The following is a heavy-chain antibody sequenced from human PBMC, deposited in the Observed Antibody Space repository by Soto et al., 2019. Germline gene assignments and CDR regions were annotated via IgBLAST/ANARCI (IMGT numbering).Heavy chain of an antibody. J-gene: IGHJ6*02. V-gene: IGHV4-34*01. CDR3: ARKFVGRFGELLYKSYYYYYGMDV. D-gene: IGHD3-10*01. CDR1: GGSFSGYY. CDR2: INHSGST. Sequence: ETLSLTCAVYGGSFSGYYWSWIRQPPGKGLEWIGEINHSGSTNYNPSLKSRVTISVDTSKNQFSLKLSSVTAADTAVYYCARKFVGRFGELLYKSYYYYYGMDVWGQGTTVTVSS.